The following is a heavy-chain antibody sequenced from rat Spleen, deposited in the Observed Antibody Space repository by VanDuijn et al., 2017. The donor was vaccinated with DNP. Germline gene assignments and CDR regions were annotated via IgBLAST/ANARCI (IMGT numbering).Heavy chain of an antibody. CDR1: GFTFSDYN. CDR2: IIYDGSRT. Sequence: EVQLVESGGGLVQPGRSLKLSCAASGFTFSDYNMAWVRQAPKKGLEWVATIIYDGSRTYYRDSVKGRFTLSRDNAKRTLYLQMDSLGSEDTATYYCATQGQLGITWFAYWGQGTLVTVSS. CDR3: ATQGQLGITWFAY. D-gene: IGHD1-10*01. V-gene: IGHV5S10*01. J-gene: IGHJ3*01.